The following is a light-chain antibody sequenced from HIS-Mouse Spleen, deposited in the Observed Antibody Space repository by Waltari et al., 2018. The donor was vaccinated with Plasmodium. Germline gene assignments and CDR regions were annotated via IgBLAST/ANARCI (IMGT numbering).Light chain of an antibody. CDR2: QDS. Sequence: SYELTQPPSVSVSPGRTASITCSGDNLGDKYACWYQQKPGQSPVLVIYQDSKRPSGIPERFSGSNSGNTATLTISGTQAMDEADYYCQAWDSSTDYVFGTGTKVTVL. CDR3: QAWDSSTDYV. J-gene: IGLJ1*01. V-gene: IGLV3-1*01. CDR1: NLGDKY.